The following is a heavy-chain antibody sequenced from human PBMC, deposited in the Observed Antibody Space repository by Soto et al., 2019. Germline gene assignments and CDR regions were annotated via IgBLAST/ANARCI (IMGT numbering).Heavy chain of an antibody. D-gene: IGHD2-2*01. CDR2: ISGSGSST. CDR3: AKDRDIVVVPAAMGDWFDP. V-gene: IGHV3-23*01. J-gene: IGHJ5*02. CDR1: GFTFSSYA. Sequence: GGSLRLSCAASGFTFSSYAMSWVRQAPGKGLEWVSVISGSGSSTHYADSVKGRFTISRDNSKNTLYLQMNSLRAEDTAVYYCAKDRDIVVVPAAMGDWFDPWGQGTLVTVSS.